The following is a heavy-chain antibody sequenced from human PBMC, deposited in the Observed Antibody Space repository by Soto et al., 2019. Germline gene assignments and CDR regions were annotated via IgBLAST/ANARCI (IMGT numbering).Heavy chain of an antibody. Sequence: ASVKVSCKTSGYTFNTYGINWVRQAPGQGLELMGWISAYDGKTTYAEKFQGRVSLTTETSASTAYMELRSLRSDDTAVYYCARSAPFDIYAITPVEFWGQGTQVTVSS. D-gene: IGHD3-9*01. CDR2: ISAYDGKT. J-gene: IGHJ4*02. CDR3: ARSAPFDIYAITPVEF. CDR1: GYTFNTYG. V-gene: IGHV1-18*01.